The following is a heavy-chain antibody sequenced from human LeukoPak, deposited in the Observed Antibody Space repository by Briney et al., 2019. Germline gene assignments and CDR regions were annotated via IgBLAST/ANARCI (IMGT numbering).Heavy chain of an antibody. J-gene: IGHJ4*02. V-gene: IGHV1-24*01. CDR1: GYTLTELS. Sequence: ASVKVSCKVSGYTLTELSMHWVRQAPGKGLEWMGGFDPEDGETIYAQKFQGRVTMTRDTSTSTVYMELSSLRSEDTAVYYCARGDRLYYFDYWGQGTLVTVSS. CDR2: FDPEDGET. CDR3: ARGDRLYYFDY.